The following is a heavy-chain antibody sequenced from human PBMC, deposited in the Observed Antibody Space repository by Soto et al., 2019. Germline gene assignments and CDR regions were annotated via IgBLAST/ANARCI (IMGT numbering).Heavy chain of an antibody. CDR3: ASLGYCISTSCYPHDY. Sequence: QVQLVQSGAEVKKPGSSVKVSCKASGGTFSSYAISWVRQAPGQGLEWMGGIIPIFGTANYAQKFQGRVTIPADESTSTDYMELSSLRSEDTAVYYCASLGYCISTSCYPHDYWGQGTLVTVSS. CDR2: IIPIFGTA. J-gene: IGHJ4*02. D-gene: IGHD2-2*01. V-gene: IGHV1-69*12. CDR1: GGTFSSYA.